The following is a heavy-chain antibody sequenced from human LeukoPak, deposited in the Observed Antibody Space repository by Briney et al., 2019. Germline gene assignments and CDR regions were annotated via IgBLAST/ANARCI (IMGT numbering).Heavy chain of an antibody. J-gene: IGHJ4*02. Sequence: PGGSLRLSCAASGFTFSRYAMSWGRQAPGKGLEGGSAISGSGGSTYYADSVKGRFTISRDNSNNTLYLQMNSLRAEDTAVYYCAKSRIAARTIDYWGQGTLVTVSS. V-gene: IGHV3-23*01. CDR2: ISGSGGST. CDR1: GFTFSRYA. D-gene: IGHD6-6*01. CDR3: AKSRIAARTIDY.